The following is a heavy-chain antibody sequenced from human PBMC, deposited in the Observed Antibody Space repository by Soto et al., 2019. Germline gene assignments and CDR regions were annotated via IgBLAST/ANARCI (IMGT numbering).Heavy chain of an antibody. Sequence: QVQLVESGGGVVQPGRALRLSCTASGFTFNTYGMHWVRQAPGKGLEWVAAIWYDGSNQYYADSVKGRFTVSRDNSKNTLYRQMNSLRADDTAVYYCAREYSSTWSNGMDVWGQGTTVTVS. CDR2: IWYDGSNQ. V-gene: IGHV3-33*01. CDR3: AREYSSTWSNGMDV. D-gene: IGHD6-13*01. CDR1: GFTFNTYG. J-gene: IGHJ6*02.